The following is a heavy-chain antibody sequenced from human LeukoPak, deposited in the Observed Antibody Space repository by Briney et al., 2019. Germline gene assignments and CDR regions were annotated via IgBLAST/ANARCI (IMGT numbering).Heavy chain of an antibody. D-gene: IGHD3-3*01. CDR3: ATGSRFLEWMPIY. V-gene: IGHV1-69*06. CDR1: GGTFSSYA. Sequence: ASVKVSCKASGGTFSSYAISWVRQAPGQGLEWMGGIIPIFGTANYAQKFQGRVTITADTSTDTAYMELSSLRSEDTAVYYCATGSRFLEWMPIYWGQGTLVTVSS. J-gene: IGHJ4*02. CDR2: IIPIFGTA.